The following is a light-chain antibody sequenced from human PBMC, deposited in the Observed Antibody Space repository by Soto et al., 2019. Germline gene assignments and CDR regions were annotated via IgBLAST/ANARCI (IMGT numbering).Light chain of an antibody. V-gene: IGKV3-20*01. Sequence: PGEIATLSCRASQSVSSYLAWYQQKPGQAPRLLIYGASSRATGIPDRFSGSGSGTDFTLTISRLEPEDFAVYYCQQYGSLSWTFGQGTKVE. CDR3: QQYGSLSWT. J-gene: IGKJ1*01. CDR2: GAS. CDR1: QSVSSY.